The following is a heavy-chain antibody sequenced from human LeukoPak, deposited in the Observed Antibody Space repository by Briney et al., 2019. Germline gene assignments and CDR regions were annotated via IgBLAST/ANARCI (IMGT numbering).Heavy chain of an antibody. Sequence: SETLSLTCTVSGGSISSSSYYWSWIRQPPGKGLEWIGYIYYSGSTNYNPSLKSRVTISVDTSKNQFSLKLSSVTAADTAVYYCARGGGYVDSWFDPWGQGTLVTVSS. CDR2: IYYSGST. CDR1: GGSISSSSYY. CDR3: ARGGGYVDSWFDP. J-gene: IGHJ5*02. V-gene: IGHV4-61*01. D-gene: IGHD5-12*01.